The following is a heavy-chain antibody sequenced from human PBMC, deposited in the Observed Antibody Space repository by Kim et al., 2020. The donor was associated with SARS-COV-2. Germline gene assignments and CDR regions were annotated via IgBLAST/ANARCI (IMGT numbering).Heavy chain of an antibody. Sequence: RVTISVDTSKNQFSLKLSSVTAADTAVYYCARDTYPYYYGSGSYPYAFDIWGQGTMVTVSS. CDR3: ARDTYPYYYGSGSYPYAFDI. D-gene: IGHD3-10*01. V-gene: IGHV4-39*07. J-gene: IGHJ3*02.